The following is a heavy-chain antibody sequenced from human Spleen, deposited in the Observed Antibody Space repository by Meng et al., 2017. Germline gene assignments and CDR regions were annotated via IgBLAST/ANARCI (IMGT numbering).Heavy chain of an antibody. J-gene: IGHJ4*02. CDR3: ARDEDISAAGKLFGDY. D-gene: IGHD6-13*01. V-gene: IGHV1-2*06. CDR2: IDPKSGET. CDR1: GYNFPDYW. Sequence: QVHLLQLGARVKKPGASVNASAKPSGYNFPDYWLHWVRRAPGQGLEWMGRIDPKSGETHYAQRFQGRVTMTGDTSISTAYMELSGLRSDDTAMYYCARDEDISAAGKLFGDYWGQGTLVTVSS.